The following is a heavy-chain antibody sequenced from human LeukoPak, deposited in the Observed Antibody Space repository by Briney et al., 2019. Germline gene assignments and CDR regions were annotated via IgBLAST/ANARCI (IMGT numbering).Heavy chain of an antibody. Sequence: SETLSLTCTVSGGSISSYYWSWIRQPPGKGLEWIGYIYYSGSTNYNPSLKSRVTISVDTSKNQFSLKLSSATAADTAVYYCARQGIAAAGTDYWGQGTLVTVSS. J-gene: IGHJ4*02. CDR1: GGSISSYY. V-gene: IGHV4-59*01. D-gene: IGHD6-13*01. CDR3: ARQGIAAAGTDY. CDR2: IYYSGST.